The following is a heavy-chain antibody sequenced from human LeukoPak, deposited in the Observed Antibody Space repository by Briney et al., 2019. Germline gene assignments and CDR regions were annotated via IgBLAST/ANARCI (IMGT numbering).Heavy chain of an antibody. CDR2: IQYDGSNE. CDR3: AKDRCSNGVGCYYYYMDV. V-gene: IGHV3-30*02. Sequence: GGSLRLSCAASGITFNYAWMNWVRQAPGKGLEWVAYIQYDGSNEQYADSVKGRFSISRDSSKNILYLQMNSLRAEDTAVYYCAKDRCSNGVGCYYYYMDVWGKGTTVTISS. CDR1: GITFNYAW. J-gene: IGHJ6*03. D-gene: IGHD2-8*01.